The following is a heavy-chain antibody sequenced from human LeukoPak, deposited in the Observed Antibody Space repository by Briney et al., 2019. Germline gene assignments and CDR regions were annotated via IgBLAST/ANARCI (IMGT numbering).Heavy chain of an antibody. V-gene: IGHV3-33*08. CDR2: IWYAGSNK. Sequence: PGRSLRLSCAASGFTFSSYGMHWVRQAPGKGLEWVAVIWYAGSNKYYADSVKGRFTISRDNSKNTLYLQMNSLRAEDTAVYYCARDHEEGNYGMDVWGQGTTVTVSS. CDR1: GFTFSSYG. D-gene: IGHD3-10*01. CDR3: ARDHEEGNYGMDV. J-gene: IGHJ6*02.